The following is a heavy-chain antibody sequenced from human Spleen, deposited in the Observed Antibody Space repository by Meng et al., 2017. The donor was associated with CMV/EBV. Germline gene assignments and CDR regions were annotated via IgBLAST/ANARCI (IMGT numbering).Heavy chain of an antibody. CDR2: IKQDGREI. V-gene: IGHV3-7*01. D-gene: IGHD2-2*01. J-gene: IGHJ4*02. Sequence: GESLKISCAASGFTFTSFWMSWVRQAPGKGLEWVANIKQDGREIYYVDSVKGRFTISRDNATNSLYLQMNSLRAEDTAVYSCARVYCTSTSCFKPPDFWGQGTLVTVSS. CDR1: GFTFTSFW. CDR3: ARVYCTSTSCFKPPDF.